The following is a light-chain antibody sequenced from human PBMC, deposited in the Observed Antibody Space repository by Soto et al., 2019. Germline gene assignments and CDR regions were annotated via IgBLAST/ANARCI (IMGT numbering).Light chain of an antibody. Sequence: IQLTQSPSSLSASVGDIVTITFRASQSISSYLNWYQQKPGKAPNLLIYAASSLQSGVPSRFSGSGSGTDFTLTISSLQPEDFATYYCQQSYSTPRTFGQGTKVDI. CDR2: AAS. CDR3: QQSYSTPRT. V-gene: IGKV1-39*01. J-gene: IGKJ1*01. CDR1: QSISSY.